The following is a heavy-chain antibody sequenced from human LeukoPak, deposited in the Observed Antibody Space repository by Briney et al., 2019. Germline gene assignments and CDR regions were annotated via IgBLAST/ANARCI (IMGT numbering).Heavy chain of an antibody. CDR1: GGSISSYY. V-gene: IGHV4-59*01. CDR3: ASTTIFGVVTFDY. D-gene: IGHD3-3*01. CDR2: IYYSGST. J-gene: IGHJ4*02. Sequence: PSETLSLTCTVPGGSISSYYWSWIRQPPGKGLEWIGYIYYSGSTNYNPSLKSRVTISVDTSKNQFSLKLSSVTAADTAVYYCASTTIFGVVTFDYWGQGTLVTVSS.